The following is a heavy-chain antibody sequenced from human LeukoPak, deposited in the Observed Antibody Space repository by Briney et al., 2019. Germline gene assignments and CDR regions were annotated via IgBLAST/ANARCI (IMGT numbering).Heavy chain of an antibody. CDR1: GFTFSSYA. V-gene: IGHV3-23*01. CDR2: ISGSGGST. CDR3: AKDIVVVVAATPDSYFQH. Sequence: GSLRLSCAASGFTFSSYAMSWVRQAPGKGLEWVSAISGSGGSTYYADSVKGRFTISRDNSKNTLYLQMNSLRAEDTAVYYRAKDIVVVVAATPDSYFQHWGQGTLVTVSS. J-gene: IGHJ1*01. D-gene: IGHD2-15*01.